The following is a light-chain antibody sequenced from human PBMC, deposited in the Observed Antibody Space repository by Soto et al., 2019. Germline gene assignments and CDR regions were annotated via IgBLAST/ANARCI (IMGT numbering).Light chain of an antibody. CDR1: QSVSSN. V-gene: IGKV3-15*01. CDR2: GAS. Sequence: EIVMTQSPATLSVSPGERATLSCRASQSVSSNLAWYQQQPGQAPRLLLYGASTRATAIPATFSGSGSGTEFPLTSSSLQSEDVAVYYCQQYNNWPWTFGQGTKVDIK. J-gene: IGKJ1*01. CDR3: QQYNNWPWT.